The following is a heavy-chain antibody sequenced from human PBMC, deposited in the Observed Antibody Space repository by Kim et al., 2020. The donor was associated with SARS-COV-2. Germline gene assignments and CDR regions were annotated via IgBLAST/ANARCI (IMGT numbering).Heavy chain of an antibody. V-gene: IGHV2-5*02. CDR2: IYWDDDK. J-gene: IGHJ3*02. CDR3: AQSIEEEGLRGDVFHM. D-gene: IGHD3-16*01. CDR1: GFSLSTSGVG. Sequence: SGPTLVNPTQTLTLTCTFSGFSLSTSGVGVGWIRQPPGKALEWLALIYWDDDKRYSPSLKSRLTITKETSKNQVVLRMTNMDPVDTATYYCAQSIEEEGLRGDVFHMWGQGTMVTVSS.